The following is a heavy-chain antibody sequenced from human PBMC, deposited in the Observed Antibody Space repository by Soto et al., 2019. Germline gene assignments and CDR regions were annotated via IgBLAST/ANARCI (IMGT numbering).Heavy chain of an antibody. CDR3: ARDPWYYDFWSGYYSPNYYYYGMDV. J-gene: IGHJ6*02. V-gene: IGHV1-18*01. CDR2: ISAYNGNT. Sequence: QVQLVQSGAEVKKPGASVKVSCKASGYTFTSYGISWVRQAPGQGLEWMGWISAYNGNTNYAQKLQGRVTMTTDTSTSTAYMELRSLRSDDTAVYYCARDPWYYDFWSGYYSPNYYYYGMDVWGQGTTVTVSS. D-gene: IGHD3-3*01. CDR1: GYTFTSYG.